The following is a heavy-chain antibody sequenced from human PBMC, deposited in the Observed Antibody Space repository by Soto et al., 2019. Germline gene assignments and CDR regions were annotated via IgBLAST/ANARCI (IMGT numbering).Heavy chain of an antibody. V-gene: IGHV1-8*01. CDR1: GYTFTSYD. D-gene: IGHD3-10*01. Sequence: QVQLVQSGAEVKKPGASVKVSCKASGYTFTSYDINWVRQATGQGLEWMGWMNPNSGNTGYVQKFQGRVTMTRNTSISTAYMELSSLRSEDTAVYYCARGLSGSGSYPGYYYYYGMDVWGQGTTVTVSS. CDR2: MNPNSGNT. CDR3: ARGLSGSGSYPGYYYYYGMDV. J-gene: IGHJ6*02.